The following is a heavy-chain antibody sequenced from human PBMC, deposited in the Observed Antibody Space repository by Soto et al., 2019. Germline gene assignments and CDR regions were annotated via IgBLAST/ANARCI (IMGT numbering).Heavy chain of an antibody. Sequence: GGSLRLSCAASGFNFSDYYMTWIRQAPGKGLEWISYISSSSRDTEYADSVKGRFLISRDNAKRSLYLQMNSLRVEDTAVYYCARWLEVLTTSDSWGQGTLVTVSS. CDR3: ARWLEVLTTSDS. D-gene: IGHD4-17*01. V-gene: IGHV3-11*06. CDR1: GFNFSDYY. J-gene: IGHJ4*02. CDR2: ISSSSRDT.